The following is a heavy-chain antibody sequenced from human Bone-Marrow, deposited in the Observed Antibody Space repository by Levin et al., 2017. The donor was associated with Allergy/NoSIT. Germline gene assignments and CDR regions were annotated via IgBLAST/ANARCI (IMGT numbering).Heavy chain of an antibody. V-gene: IGHV5-51*01. CDR3: ARRRGDSGDDSSALESIAVAGPPDY. Sequence: ASVKVSCKGSGYSFTSYWIGWVRQMPGKGLEWMGIIYPGDSDTRYSPSFQGQVTISADKSISTAYLQWSSLKASANAMYYCARRRGDSGDDSSALESIAVAGPPDYWGQGTLVTVSA. CDR1: GYSFTSYW. D-gene: IGHD6-19*01. J-gene: IGHJ4*02. CDR2: IYPGDSDT.